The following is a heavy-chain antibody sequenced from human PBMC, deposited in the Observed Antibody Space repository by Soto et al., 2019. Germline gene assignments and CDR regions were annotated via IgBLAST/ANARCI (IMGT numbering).Heavy chain of an antibody. D-gene: IGHD3-10*01. V-gene: IGHV4-59*01. CDR1: GGSMTTYF. CDR2: VSNRGDT. CDR3: ARSSGMATTFDR. J-gene: IGHJ4*02. Sequence: QVQLQESGPALVKPSETLSLTCTVSGGSMTTYFWSWVRQPPGKRLEWIGYVSNRGDTKYNPALQSRVTISLDTSEKQFSLRLNSVTSADTAIYYCARSSGMATTFDRWGQGTLVTVSS.